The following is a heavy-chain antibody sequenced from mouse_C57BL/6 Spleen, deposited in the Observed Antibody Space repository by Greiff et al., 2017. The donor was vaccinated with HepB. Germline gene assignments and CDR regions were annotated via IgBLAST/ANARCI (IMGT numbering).Heavy chain of an antibody. CDR3: ARVYGSSSYYFDY. V-gene: IGHV3-6*01. J-gene: IGHJ2*01. CDR2: ISYDGSN. D-gene: IGHD1-1*01. Sequence: DVQLQESGPGLVKPSQSLSLTCSVTGYSITSGYYWNWIRQFPGNKLEWMGYISYDGSNNYNPSLKNRISITRDPSKNQFFLKLNSVTTEDTATYYCARVYGSSSYYFDYWGQGTTLTVSS. CDR1: GYSITSGYY.